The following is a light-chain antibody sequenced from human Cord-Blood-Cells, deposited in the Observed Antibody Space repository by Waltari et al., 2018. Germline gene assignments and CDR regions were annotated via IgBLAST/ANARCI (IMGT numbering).Light chain of an antibody. CDR3: CSYAGSSTLV. CDR2: EGS. J-gene: IGLJ3*02. V-gene: IGLV2-23*01. CDR1: SSDVGRYNL. Sequence: QSALTQPASVSGSPGQSITISCTGTSSDVGRYNLVSWYQQHPGKAPKLMIYEGSKRPSGVSKRFSGSKSGNTAALTSSGVQGEDEADYYCCSYAGSSTLVFGGGTKLTVL.